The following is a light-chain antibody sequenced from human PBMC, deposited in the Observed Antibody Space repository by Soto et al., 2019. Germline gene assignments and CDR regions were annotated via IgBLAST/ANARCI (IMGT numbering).Light chain of an antibody. Sequence: QSVLTQPPSVSGAPGQRVTISCTGSRSNIGAGYDVHWYQQLPGTAPKLRIDGNSNRPSGVPDRFSGSKSGTSASLAITGLQAEAEADYYCQSYDISLSGVVFGGGTKVTVL. J-gene: IGLJ2*01. V-gene: IGLV1-40*01. CDR3: QSYDISLSGVV. CDR1: RSNIGAGYD. CDR2: GNS.